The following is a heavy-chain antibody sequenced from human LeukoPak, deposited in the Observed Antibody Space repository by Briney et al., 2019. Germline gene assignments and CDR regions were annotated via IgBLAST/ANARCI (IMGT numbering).Heavy chain of an antibody. D-gene: IGHD3-22*01. CDR3: AREGYYYDSSGYMKGYYFDY. J-gene: IGHJ4*02. CDR1: GFTFSDYY. CDR2: ISSSSYI. V-gene: IGHV3-11*05. Sequence: PGGSLRLSCAASGFTFSDYYMSWIRQAPGKGLEWVSYISSSSYINYADSVKGRFTISRDNAKNSLYLQMNSLRAEDTAVYYCAREGYYYDSSGYMKGYYFDYWGQGTLVTVSS.